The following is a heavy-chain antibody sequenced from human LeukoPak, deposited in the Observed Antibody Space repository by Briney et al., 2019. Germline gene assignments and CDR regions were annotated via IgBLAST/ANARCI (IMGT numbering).Heavy chain of an antibody. D-gene: IGHD3-10*01. J-gene: IGHJ4*02. V-gene: IGHV1-8*01. CDR1: GCTFTSYD. Sequence: ASVKVSCKASGCTFTSYDINWVRQATGQGLEWMGWMNPNSGNTGYAQKFQGRVTMTRNTSISTAYMELSSLRSEDTAVYYCARISGMVRGEDFDYWGQGTLVTVSS. CDR3: ARISGMVRGEDFDY. CDR2: MNPNSGNT.